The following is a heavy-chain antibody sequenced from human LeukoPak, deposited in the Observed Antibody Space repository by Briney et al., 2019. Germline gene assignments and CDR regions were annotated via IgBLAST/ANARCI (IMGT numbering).Heavy chain of an antibody. CDR1: GFTFSSYG. Sequence: GGSLRLSCAASGFTFSSYGMHWVRQAPGKGQEWVAVISYDGSNKYYADSVKGRFTISRDNSKNTLYLQMNSLRAEDTAVYYCAKLVGIAAAGDDYWGQGTLVTVSS. V-gene: IGHV3-30*18. D-gene: IGHD6-13*01. J-gene: IGHJ4*02. CDR3: AKLVGIAAAGDDY. CDR2: ISYDGSNK.